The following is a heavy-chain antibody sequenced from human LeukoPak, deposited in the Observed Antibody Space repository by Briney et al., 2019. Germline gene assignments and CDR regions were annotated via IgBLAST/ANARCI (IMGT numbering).Heavy chain of an antibody. CDR3: ASYCGGDCWVDAFDI. CDR2: IYYSGST. V-gene: IGHV4-39*07. J-gene: IGHJ3*02. Sequence: SETLSLTCTVSGGSLSSSSYYSGWIRQPPGKGLEWIGSIYYSGSTYYNPSLKSRVTISVDTSKNQFSLKLSSVTAADTAVYYCASYCGGDCWVDAFDIWGQGTMVTVSS. CDR1: GGSLSSSSYY. D-gene: IGHD2-21*02.